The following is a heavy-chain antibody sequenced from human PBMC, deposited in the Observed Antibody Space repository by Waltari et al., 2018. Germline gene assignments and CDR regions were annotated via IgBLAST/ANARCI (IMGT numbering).Heavy chain of an antibody. Sequence: QVQLVQSGAEVKKPGASVKVSCKASGYTFTSYYMHWVRQAPGQGLEWMGIINPSGGSTSYAQKFQGRVTMTRDTSTSTVYMELSSLRSEDTAVYYCARAPGRGSSGLNAFDIWGQGTMVTVSS. CDR3: ARAPGRGSSGLNAFDI. V-gene: IGHV1-46*01. CDR2: INPSGGST. J-gene: IGHJ3*02. D-gene: IGHD6-19*01. CDR1: GYTFTSYY.